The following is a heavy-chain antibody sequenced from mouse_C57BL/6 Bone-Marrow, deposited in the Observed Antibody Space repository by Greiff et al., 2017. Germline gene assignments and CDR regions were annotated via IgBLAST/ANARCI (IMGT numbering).Heavy chain of an antibody. J-gene: IGHJ3*01. V-gene: IGHV10-1*01. CDR1: GFSFNTYA. CDR3: VSPGFAY. Sequence: EVKLMESGGGLVQPKGSLKLSCAASGFSFNTYAMNWVRQAPGKGLEWVARIRSKSNNYATYYADSVKDRFTISRDDSESMLYLQMNNLKTEDTAMYSCVSPGFAYWGQGTLVTVSA. CDR2: IRSKSNNYAT.